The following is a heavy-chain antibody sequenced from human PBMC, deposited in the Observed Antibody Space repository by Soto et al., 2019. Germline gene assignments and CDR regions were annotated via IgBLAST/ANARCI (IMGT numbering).Heavy chain of an antibody. Sequence: QLQLQESGPGLVKPSETLSLTCTVSGGSISSSSYYWGWIRQPPGKGLEWIGSIYYSGSTYYNPSLKSRVTISVDTSKNQFSLKLSSVTAADTAVYYCASVIVIAVAGMIHDAFDIWGQGTMVTVSS. CDR3: ASVIVIAVAGMIHDAFDI. D-gene: IGHD6-19*01. V-gene: IGHV4-39*01. CDR2: IYYSGST. CDR1: GGSISSSSYY. J-gene: IGHJ3*02.